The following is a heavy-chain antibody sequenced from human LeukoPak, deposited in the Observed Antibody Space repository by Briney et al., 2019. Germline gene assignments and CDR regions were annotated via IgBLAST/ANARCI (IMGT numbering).Heavy chain of an antibody. Sequence: GGSLRLSRAASGFTFSSYSMNWVRQAPGKGLEWVSYISSSSSTIYYADSVKGRFTISRDNAKNSLYLQMNSLRAEDTAVYYCARRSDSSGYYYDYWGQGTLVTVSS. D-gene: IGHD3-22*01. CDR3: ARRSDSSGYYYDY. V-gene: IGHV3-48*04. CDR2: ISSSSSTI. J-gene: IGHJ4*02. CDR1: GFTFSSYS.